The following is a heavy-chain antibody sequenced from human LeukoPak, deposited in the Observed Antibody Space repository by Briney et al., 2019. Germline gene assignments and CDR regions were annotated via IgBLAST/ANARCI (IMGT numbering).Heavy chain of an antibody. CDR1: GFTFTAYY. J-gene: IGHJ5*02. Sequence: ASVRVSCKPSGFTFTAYYMHLVRQAPGQGLEWMGWINPNSGDTKYAQNFQDRVTMTWDTSVSTAYMELSSLTSDDTAVYYCARRLRYCSRGSCSNWFDPWGQGTLVTVSS. CDR3: ARRLRYCSRGSCSNWFDP. CDR2: INPNSGDT. D-gene: IGHD2-15*01. V-gene: IGHV1-2*02.